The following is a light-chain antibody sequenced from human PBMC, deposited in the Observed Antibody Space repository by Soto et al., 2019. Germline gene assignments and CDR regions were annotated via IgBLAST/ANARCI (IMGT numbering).Light chain of an antibody. CDR1: SGYSNYK. CDR2: VGTGGIVG. CDR3: GADHGSGSNFVYV. J-gene: IGLJ1*01. Sequence: QSVLTQPPSASASLGASVTLTCTLSSGYSNYKVDWYQQRPGKGPRFVMRVGTGGIVGSKGDGFPDRFSVLGSGLNRYLTIKNIQEEDESDYHCGADHGSGSNFVYVFGTGTKVTVL. V-gene: IGLV9-49*01.